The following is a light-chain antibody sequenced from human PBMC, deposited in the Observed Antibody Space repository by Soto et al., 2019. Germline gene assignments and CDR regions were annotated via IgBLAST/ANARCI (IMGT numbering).Light chain of an antibody. CDR1: SSNVGAGYD. CDR3: QSYDSSLSGSV. Sequence: QXVLTQPPSVSGAPWQRVTISCTGSSSNVGAGYDVHWYQQLPGTAPKLLIYGNSNRPSGVPDRFSGSKSGTSASLAITGLQAEDEADYYCQSYDSSLSGSVFGGGTKVTVL. CDR2: GNS. J-gene: IGLJ2*01. V-gene: IGLV1-40*01.